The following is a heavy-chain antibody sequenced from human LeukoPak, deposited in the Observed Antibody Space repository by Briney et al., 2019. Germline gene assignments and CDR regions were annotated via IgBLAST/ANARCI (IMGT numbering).Heavy chain of an antibody. CDR2: IKQDGSEK. CDR1: GFTFSSYW. CDR3: ARVGSIAARPADY. V-gene: IGHV3-7*01. Sequence: PGGSLRLSCAASGFTFSSYWMSWVRQAPGKGLEWVANIKQDGSEKYYVDSVKGRFTISRDNAKNSLYLQMNSLRAEDTAVYYCARVGSIAARPADYWGQGTLVTVSS. D-gene: IGHD6-6*01. J-gene: IGHJ4*02.